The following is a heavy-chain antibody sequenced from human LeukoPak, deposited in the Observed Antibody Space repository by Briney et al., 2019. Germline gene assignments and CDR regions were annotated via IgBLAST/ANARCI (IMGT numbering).Heavy chain of an antibody. Sequence: GGSLRLSCAASGFTFNGYAMHWVRQAPGKGLEWVSPISWNGGGTYYADTVKGRFTISRDNSKNSLYLQMNSLRAEDTALYYCAKGMDVYIYGPDNIDFWGQGTLVTVSS. CDR1: GFTFNGYA. V-gene: IGHV3-43D*04. J-gene: IGHJ4*02. CDR3: AKGMDVYIYGPDNIDF. CDR2: ISWNGGGT. D-gene: IGHD3-10*01.